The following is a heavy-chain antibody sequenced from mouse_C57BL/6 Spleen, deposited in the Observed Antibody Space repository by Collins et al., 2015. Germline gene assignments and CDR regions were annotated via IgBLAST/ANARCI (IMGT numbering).Heavy chain of an antibody. CDR1: GYTFTSYW. Sequence: QVQLQQPGAELVKPGASVKLSCKASGYTFTSYWMQWVKQRPGRGLEWIGEIDPSDSYTNYNQKFKGKATLTVDTSSSTAYMQLSSLTSEDSAVYYCARSRAWFAYWGQGTLVTVSA. CDR3: ARSRAWFAY. V-gene: IGHV1-50*01. CDR2: IDPSDSYT. J-gene: IGHJ3*01.